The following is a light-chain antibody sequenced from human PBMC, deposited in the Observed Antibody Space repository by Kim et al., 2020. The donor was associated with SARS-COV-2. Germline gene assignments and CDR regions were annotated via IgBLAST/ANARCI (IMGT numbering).Light chain of an antibody. V-gene: IGLV6-57*03. CDR3: QSYDSSNHWV. J-gene: IGLJ3*02. Sequence: KTVTNTGTPSSGSIARNYVQWYQQRPGSAPTTVIYEDNQRPSGGPDRFSGSIDSSSNSASLTISGLKTEDEADYYCQSYDSSNHWVFGGGTQLTVL. CDR1: SGSIARNY. CDR2: EDN.